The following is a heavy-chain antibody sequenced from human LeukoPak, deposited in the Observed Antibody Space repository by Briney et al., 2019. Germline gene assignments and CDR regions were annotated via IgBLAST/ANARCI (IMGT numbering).Heavy chain of an antibody. D-gene: IGHD2-15*01. V-gene: IGHV1-8*01. J-gene: IGHJ4*02. CDR3: ARLRLHCSGGSCYSHVDY. CDR1: GYTFTSYD. CDR2: MNPNSGNT. Sequence: ASVKVSCKASGYTFTSYDINWVRQATGQGLEWMGWMNPNSGNTGYAQKFQGRVTMTRNTSISTAYMELSSLRSEDTAVYYCARLRLHCSGGSCYSHVDYWGQGTLVTVSS.